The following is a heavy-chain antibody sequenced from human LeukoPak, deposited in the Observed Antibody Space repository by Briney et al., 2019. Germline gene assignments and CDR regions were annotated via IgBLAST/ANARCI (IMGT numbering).Heavy chain of an antibody. Sequence: SETLSLTCAVYGVSFSGYYWSWIRPPPGKGLEWIGEINHSGSTNYNPSLKSRVTISVDTSKKQFSLKLSSVTAADTAVYYCAIGAWNYVLPDLAFDIWGQGTMVTVSS. V-gene: IGHV4-34*01. D-gene: IGHD1-7*01. CDR2: INHSGST. CDR1: GVSFSGYY. CDR3: AIGAWNYVLPDLAFDI. J-gene: IGHJ3*02.